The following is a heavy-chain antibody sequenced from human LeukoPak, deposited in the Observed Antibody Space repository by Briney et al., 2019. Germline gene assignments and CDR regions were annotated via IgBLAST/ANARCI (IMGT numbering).Heavy chain of an antibody. J-gene: IGHJ2*01. CDR3: AKDHDYGDYGWYFDL. CDR2: ISYDGSNK. Sequence: GRSLRLSCAASGFTFSSYGMHWVRQAPGKGLEWVAVISYDGSNKYYADSVKGRFTISRDNSKNTLYLQMNSLRAEDTAVYYCAKDHDYGDYGWYFDLWGRGTLVTVSS. CDR1: GFTFSSYG. V-gene: IGHV3-30*18. D-gene: IGHD4-17*01.